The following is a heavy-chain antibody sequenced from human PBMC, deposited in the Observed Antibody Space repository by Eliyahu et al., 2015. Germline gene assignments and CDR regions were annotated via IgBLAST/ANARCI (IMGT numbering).Heavy chain of an antibody. J-gene: IGHJ4*02. CDR3: ARDRLGASSWLDY. CDR1: XXXXSXNXAA. D-gene: IGHD6-13*01. Sequence: QVQLQQSGPGLVKPSQTLXLXCAISXXXXSXNXAAWNWIRQSPSRGLEWLGRTYYRSKWYNDYAVSVKSRITINPDTSKNQFSLQLNSVTPEDTAVYYCARDRLGASSWLDYWGQGTLVTVSS. V-gene: IGHV6-1*01. CDR2: TYYRSKWYN.